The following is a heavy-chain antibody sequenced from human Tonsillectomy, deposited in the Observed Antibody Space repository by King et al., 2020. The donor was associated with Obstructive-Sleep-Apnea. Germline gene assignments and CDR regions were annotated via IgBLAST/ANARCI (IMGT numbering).Heavy chain of an antibody. V-gene: IGHV4-30-4*01. J-gene: IGHJ3*02. D-gene: IGHD2-2*01. CDR2: INYSGST. Sequence: QLQESGPGLVKPSQTLSLTCAVSGGSISSGDFYWGWIRQPPGKGLGWIGYINYSGSTYYNPSLKSRVTISVDTSQNQFSLRLSSVTAADTAVYYCATTAAAGVFDIWGQGTLVTVSS. CDR3: ATTAAAGVFDI. CDR1: GGSISSGDFY.